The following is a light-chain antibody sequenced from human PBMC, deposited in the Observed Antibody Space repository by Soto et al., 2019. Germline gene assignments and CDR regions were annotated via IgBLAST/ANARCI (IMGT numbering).Light chain of an antibody. CDR1: QSVSSN. V-gene: IGKV3-15*01. CDR2: ATS. CDR3: QQYDNKPPIT. Sequence: KMMTPSPATLSVSPGGRATPSFRAKQSVSSNLAWYQQKPGQAPRLLIYATSTRATGIPDRFSGSGSGTEFTLTISSLQPEDFALYHCQQYDNKPPITFGQGTRLEIK. J-gene: IGKJ5*01.